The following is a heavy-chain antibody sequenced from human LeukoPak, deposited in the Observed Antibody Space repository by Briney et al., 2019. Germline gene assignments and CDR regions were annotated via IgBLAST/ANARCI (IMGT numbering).Heavy chain of an antibody. CDR3: ATSGSYFIVGWFDP. CDR1: GYTLTELS. V-gene: IGHV1-24*01. D-gene: IGHD1-26*01. J-gene: IGHJ5*02. Sequence: ASVKVSCKVSGYTLTELSMHWVRQAPGKGLEWMGGFDPEDGETIYAQKFQGRVTMTEDTSTDTAYMELSSLRPEDTAVYYCATSGSYFIVGWFDPWGQGTLVTVSS. CDR2: FDPEDGET.